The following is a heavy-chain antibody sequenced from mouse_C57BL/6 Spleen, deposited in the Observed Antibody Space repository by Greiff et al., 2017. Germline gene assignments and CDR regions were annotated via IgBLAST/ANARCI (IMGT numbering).Heavy chain of an antibody. Sequence: VKVVESGPGLVAPSQSLSITCTVSGFSLTSYGVNWVRQSPGKGLEWLGVIWGVGSTNYNSALKSRLSISKDNSKSQVFLKMNSLQTDDTAMYYCASVHSNLPYWGQGTLVTVSA. CDR1: GFSLTSYG. J-gene: IGHJ3*01. CDR2: IWGVGST. D-gene: IGHD2-5*01. V-gene: IGHV2-6*01. CDR3: ASVHSNLPY.